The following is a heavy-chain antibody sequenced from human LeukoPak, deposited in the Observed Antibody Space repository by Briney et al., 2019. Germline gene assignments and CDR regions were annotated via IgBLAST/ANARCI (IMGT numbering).Heavy chain of an antibody. CDR3: ARAASGSYPLYFDY. Sequence: GGSLRLSCAASGFTVSSNYMSWVRQAPGKGLEWVSSIKSSSSSIYSADSVKGRFTISRDNAKNSLYLQMNSLRAEDTAVYYCARAASGSYPLYFDYWGQGTLVTVSS. D-gene: IGHD1-26*01. J-gene: IGHJ4*02. V-gene: IGHV3-21*01. CDR2: IKSSSSSI. CDR1: GFTVSSNY.